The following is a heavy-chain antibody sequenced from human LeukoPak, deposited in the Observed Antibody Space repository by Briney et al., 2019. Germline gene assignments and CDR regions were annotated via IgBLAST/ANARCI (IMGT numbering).Heavy chain of an antibody. J-gene: IGHJ4*02. V-gene: IGHV3-9*01. CDR1: GFTFDDYD. CDR2: ISWNSGSI. Sequence: QTGGSLRLSCAASGFTFDDYDMHWVRQAPGKGLEWVSGISWNSGSIGYADSVKGRFTISRDNAKNSLYLQMNSLRAEDTALYYCAKDFNYDSTRGYYFDYWGQGTLVTVSS. CDR3: AKDFNYDSTRGYYFDY. D-gene: IGHD3-22*01.